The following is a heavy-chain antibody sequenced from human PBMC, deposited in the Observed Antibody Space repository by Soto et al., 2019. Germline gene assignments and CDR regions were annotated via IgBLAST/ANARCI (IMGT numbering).Heavy chain of an antibody. J-gene: IGHJ6*02. Sequence: PSETLSLTCAVSGGSISSGGYSWSWIRQPPGKGLEWIGYIYHSGSTYYNPSLKSRVTISVDRSKNQFSLKLSSVTAADTAVYYCAKGRYDFWSGYTLNYYYYGMDVWGQGTTVTVSS. V-gene: IGHV4-30-2*01. CDR2: IYHSGST. D-gene: IGHD3-3*01. CDR3: AKGRYDFWSGYTLNYYYYGMDV. CDR1: GGSISSGGYS.